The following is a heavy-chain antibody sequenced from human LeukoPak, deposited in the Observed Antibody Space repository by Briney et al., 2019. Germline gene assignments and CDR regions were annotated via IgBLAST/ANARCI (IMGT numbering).Heavy chain of an antibody. CDR1: GYTFTSYG. J-gene: IGHJ4*02. CDR3: TGGYSGYENIVGFVY. CDR2: ISAYNGNT. Sequence: ASVKVSCKASGYTFTSYGISWVRQAPGQGLEWMGWISAYNGNTNYARKLQGRVTMTTDTSTSTAYMELRSLRSDDTAVYYCTGGYSGYENIVGFVYWGQGTLVTVSS. V-gene: IGHV1-18*01. D-gene: IGHD5-12*01.